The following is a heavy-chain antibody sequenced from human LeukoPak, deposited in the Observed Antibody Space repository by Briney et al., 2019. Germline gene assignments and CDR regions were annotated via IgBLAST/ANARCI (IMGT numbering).Heavy chain of an antibody. CDR3: ASLRGWGSEFDY. V-gene: IGHV4-59*01. CDR2: IYYSGST. D-gene: IGHD2-21*01. Sequence: SETLSLTCTVSGGSISSYYWSWIRQPPGKGLEWIGYIYYSGSTNYNPSLKSRVTISVDTSKNQFSLKLSSVTAADTAVYYCASLRGWGSEFDYWGQGTLVTVSS. J-gene: IGHJ4*02. CDR1: GGSISSYY.